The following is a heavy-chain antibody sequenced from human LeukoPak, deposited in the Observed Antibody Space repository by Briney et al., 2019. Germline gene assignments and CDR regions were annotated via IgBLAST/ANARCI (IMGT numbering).Heavy chain of an antibody. Sequence: ASVKVSCKASGYTFTSYGISWVRQAPGQGLEWMGWISAYNGNTNYAQKLQGRVTTTTDTSTSTAYMELRSLRSDDTAVYYCARDKSGSYYNPVDSFGYWGQGTLVTVSS. CDR1: GYTFTSYG. CDR3: ARDKSGSYYNPVDSFGY. V-gene: IGHV1-18*04. D-gene: IGHD3-10*01. J-gene: IGHJ4*02. CDR2: ISAYNGNT.